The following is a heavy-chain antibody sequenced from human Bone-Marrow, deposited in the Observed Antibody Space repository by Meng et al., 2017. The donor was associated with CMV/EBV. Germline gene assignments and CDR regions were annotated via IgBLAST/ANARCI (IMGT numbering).Heavy chain of an antibody. Sequence: GESLKISCAASGFTFSSYEMNWVRQAPGKGLEWVSYISSSGSTIYYADSVKGRFTISRDNAKNSLYLQMNSLRAEDTAVYHCARELGCSSTSCLNYYYYGMDVWGQGTTVTVSS. J-gene: IGHJ6*02. V-gene: IGHV3-48*03. CDR1: GFTFSSYE. CDR3: ARELGCSSTSCLNYYYYGMDV. D-gene: IGHD2-2*01. CDR2: ISSSGSTI.